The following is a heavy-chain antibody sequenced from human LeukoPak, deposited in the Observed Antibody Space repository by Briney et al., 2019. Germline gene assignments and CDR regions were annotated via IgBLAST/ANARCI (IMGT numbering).Heavy chain of an antibody. CDR3: ARKGGSSYDAFDI. CDR2: IYYSGST. V-gene: IGHV4-39*07. D-gene: IGHD2-15*01. CDR1: GGTISSSSYY. J-gene: IGHJ3*02. Sequence: SETLSLTCTVSGGTISSSSYYWGWIRQPPGKGLEWIGSIYYSGSTYYNPSLKSRVTISVDTSKNQFSLKLSSVTAADTAVYYCARKGGSSYDAFDIWGQGTMVTVSS.